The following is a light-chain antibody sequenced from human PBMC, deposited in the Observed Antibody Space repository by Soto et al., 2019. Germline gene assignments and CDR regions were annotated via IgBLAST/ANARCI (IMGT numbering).Light chain of an antibody. CDR2: GAS. V-gene: IGKV3-20*01. CDR1: QSISSSQ. CDR3: QHYGGSPLT. J-gene: IGKJ5*01. Sequence: TVLTQSTGTLSFSPGEGATLSCRAGQSISSSQLAWYQQKPGQTPRLLVYGASSRATGIPDRFSGTISGTDFTLAISRLEPEDFAVYYCQHYGGSPLTFGQGTRLEIK.